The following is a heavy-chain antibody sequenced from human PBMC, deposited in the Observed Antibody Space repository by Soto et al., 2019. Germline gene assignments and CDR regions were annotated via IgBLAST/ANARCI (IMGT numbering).Heavy chain of an antibody. CDR2: IIPIFGTA. D-gene: IGHD1-26*01. J-gene: IGHJ6*02. V-gene: IGHV1-69*01. CDR1: GGTFSSYA. CDR3: ARALVGASLVGGRYYGMDV. Sequence: QVQLVQSGAEVKKPGSSVKVSCKASGGTFSSYAIRWVRQAPGQGLEWMGGIIPIFGTANYAQKFQGRVTITADESTSTDYMELSSLRSEDTAVYYCARALVGASLVGGRYYGMDVWGQGTTVTVSS.